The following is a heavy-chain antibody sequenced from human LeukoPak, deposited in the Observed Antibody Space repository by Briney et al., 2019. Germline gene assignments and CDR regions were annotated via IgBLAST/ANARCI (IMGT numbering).Heavy chain of an antibody. V-gene: IGHV3-21*01. CDR2: ISSSTSYI. CDR1: GLTFSSYS. CDR3: ARAGGSTVSHSDY. D-gene: IGHD3-10*01. Sequence: GGSLRLSCAASGLTFSSYSMNWIRQAPGKGLEWVSSISSSTSYIYYADSVKGRFTISKDNAKNSLYLQMNSLRAEVTAVYYCARAGGSTVSHSDYWGQGTLVTVSS. J-gene: IGHJ4*02.